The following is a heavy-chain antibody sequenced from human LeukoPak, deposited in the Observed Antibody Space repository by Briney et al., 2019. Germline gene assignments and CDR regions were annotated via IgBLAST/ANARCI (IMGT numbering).Heavy chain of an antibody. J-gene: IGHJ4*02. V-gene: IGHV3-23*01. D-gene: IGHD2-2*01. CDR3: ATPIVPAATTTFDY. CDR1: GFTFSSYA. Sequence: HPGGSLRLSCAASGFTFSSYALSWVRQAPGKGLQWVSTISGSGGSTYYADSVMGRFTISRDNSKNTLYLQMNSLRAEDTAVYYCATPIVPAATTTFDYWGQGTLVTVSS. CDR2: ISGSGGST.